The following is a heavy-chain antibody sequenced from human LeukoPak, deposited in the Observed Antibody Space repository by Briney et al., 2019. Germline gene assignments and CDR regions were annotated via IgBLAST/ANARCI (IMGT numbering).Heavy chain of an antibody. CDR3: ARARGGPRPYYYYYYGMDV. V-gene: IGHV4-34*01. Sequence: SETLSLTCAVYGGSFSGYYWGWIRQPPGKGLEWIGEINHSGSTNYNPSLKSRVTISVDTSKNQSSLKLSSVTAADTAVYYCARARGGPRPYYYYYYGMDVWGQGTTVTVSS. J-gene: IGHJ6*02. D-gene: IGHD2-15*01. CDR2: INHSGST. CDR1: GGSFSGYY.